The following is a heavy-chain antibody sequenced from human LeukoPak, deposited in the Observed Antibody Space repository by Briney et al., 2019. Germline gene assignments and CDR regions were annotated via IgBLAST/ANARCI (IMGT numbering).Heavy chain of an antibody. Sequence: ASVKVSCKASGGTFSSYAISWVRQAPGQGLEWMGGIIPIFGTANYAQKFQGRVTITTDESTSTAYMELSSLRSEDTAVYYCARELLRSEYYYDSSGYLYWGQGTLVTVSS. CDR1: GGTFSSYA. D-gene: IGHD3-22*01. CDR2: IIPIFGTA. CDR3: ARELLRSEYYYDSSGYLY. J-gene: IGHJ4*02. V-gene: IGHV1-69*05.